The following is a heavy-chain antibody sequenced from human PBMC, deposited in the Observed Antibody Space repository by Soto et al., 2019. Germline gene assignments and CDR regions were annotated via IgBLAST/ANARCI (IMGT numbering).Heavy chain of an antibody. CDR3: ASPPSSNYNFDY. CDR1: GFTFSSYA. CDR2: ISYDGSNK. J-gene: IGHJ4*02. Sequence: GGSLRLSCAASGFTFSSYAMHWVRQAPGKGLEWVAVISYDGSNKYYADSVKGRFTISRDNSKNTLYLQMNSLRAEDTAVYYCASPPSSNYNFDYWGQGTLVTVSS. V-gene: IGHV3-30-3*01. D-gene: IGHD4-4*01.